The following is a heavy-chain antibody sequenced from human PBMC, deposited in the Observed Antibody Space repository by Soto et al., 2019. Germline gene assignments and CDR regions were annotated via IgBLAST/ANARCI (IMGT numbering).Heavy chain of an antibody. CDR1: GGTFSSYA. Sequence: QVQLVQSGAEVKKPGSSVKVSCKASGGTFSSYAISWVRQAPGQGPEWMGGIIPIFGTANYAQKFQGRVTITADESTSTAYMELSSLRSEDTAVYYCARVPPGHCSSTSCYVVVDAFDIWGQGTMVTVSS. CDR2: IIPIFGTA. CDR3: ARVPPGHCSSTSCYVVVDAFDI. J-gene: IGHJ3*02. D-gene: IGHD2-2*01. V-gene: IGHV1-69*01.